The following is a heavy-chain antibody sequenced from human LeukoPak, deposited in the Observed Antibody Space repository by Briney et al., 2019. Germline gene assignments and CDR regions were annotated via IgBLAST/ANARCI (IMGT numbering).Heavy chain of an antibody. CDR1: GYTLTELS. Sequence: EASVNVSCKVSGYTLTELSMHWVRQAPGKGLEWMGGFDPEDGETIYAQKFQGRVTMTEDTSTDTAYMELSSLRSEDTAVYYCATDFTGGGTAMVFDYWGQGTLVTVSS. V-gene: IGHV1-24*01. CDR2: FDPEDGET. J-gene: IGHJ4*02. D-gene: IGHD5-18*01. CDR3: ATDFTGGGTAMVFDY.